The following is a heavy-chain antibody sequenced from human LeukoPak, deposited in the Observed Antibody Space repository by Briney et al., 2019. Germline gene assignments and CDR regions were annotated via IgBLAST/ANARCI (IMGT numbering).Heavy chain of an antibody. CDR2: VYYSGST. Sequence: PSETLSLTCTVSHYSISRGYYWGWVRQPPGKGLEWIGSVYYSGSTYFNPSLKSRVSISVDTSKNQFSLKLTSVTAADTAVYYCARETRQYYDTLTGNFDYWGQGTLVTVSS. CDR1: HYSISRGYY. J-gene: IGHJ4*02. D-gene: IGHD3-9*01. V-gene: IGHV4-38-2*02. CDR3: ARETRQYYDTLTGNFDY.